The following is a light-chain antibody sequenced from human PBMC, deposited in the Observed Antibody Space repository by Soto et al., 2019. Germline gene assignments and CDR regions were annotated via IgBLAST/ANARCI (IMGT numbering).Light chain of an antibody. J-gene: IGKJ1*01. V-gene: IGKV1-9*01. CDR2: SAS. CDR3: QQRSDWPWT. Sequence: DIQLTQSPSVLSASVGDTVTITCRASQALSNYLAWYQQKPGKAPDLLIYSASTLQSGVPSRFSGSGSETDFTLTISSLEPEDFAVYYCQQRSDWPWTFGQGTKVDIK. CDR1: QALSNY.